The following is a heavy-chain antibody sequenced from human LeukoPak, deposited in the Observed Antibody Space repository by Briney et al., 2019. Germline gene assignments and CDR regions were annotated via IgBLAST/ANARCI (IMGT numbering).Heavy chain of an antibody. J-gene: IGHJ3*02. CDR1: GFTFDDYA. CDR3: AKVVDGSGSYYDAFDI. CDR2: ISWNSGSI. Sequence: GRSLRLSCAASGFTFDDYAMHWVRQAPGKGLEWVSGISWNSGSIGYADSVKGRFTISRDNAKNSLYLQMNSLRAEDTALYYCAKVVDGSGSYYDAFDIWGQGTMVTVSS. V-gene: IGHV3-9*01. D-gene: IGHD3-10*01.